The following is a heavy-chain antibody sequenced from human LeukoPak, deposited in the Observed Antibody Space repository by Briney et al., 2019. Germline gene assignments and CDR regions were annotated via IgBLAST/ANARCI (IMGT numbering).Heavy chain of an antibody. CDR2: IGTAGVT. CDR1: GFTFSSYD. J-gene: IGHJ3*02. V-gene: IGHV3-13*01. Sequence: GGSLRLSCAASGFTFSSYDMHWVRQATGKGLEWVSAIGTAGVTYYPGSVKGRFTISRENAKNSLYLQMNSLRAEDTAVYYCARVDPVSHPDAFDIWGQGTMVTVSS. CDR3: ARVDPVSHPDAFDI. D-gene: IGHD2-2*03.